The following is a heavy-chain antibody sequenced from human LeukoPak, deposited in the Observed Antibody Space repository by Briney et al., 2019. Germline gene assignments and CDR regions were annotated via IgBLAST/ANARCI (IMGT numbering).Heavy chain of an antibody. Sequence: SETLSLTCTVSGGSISSYYWGWIRQPPGKGLEWIGSIYYSGSTYYNPSLKSRVTISVDTSKNQFSLKLSSVTAADTAVYYCARHVHRGGPRYTGYWGQGTLVTVSS. CDR2: IYYSGST. CDR1: GGSISSYY. CDR3: ARHVHRGGPRYTGY. J-gene: IGHJ4*02. D-gene: IGHD1-20*01. V-gene: IGHV4-39*01.